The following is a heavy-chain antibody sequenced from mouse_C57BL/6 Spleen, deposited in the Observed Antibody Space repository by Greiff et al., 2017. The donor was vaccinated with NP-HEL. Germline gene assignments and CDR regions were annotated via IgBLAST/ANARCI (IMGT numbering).Heavy chain of an antibody. CDR3: TGALRRGAMDY. Sequence: EVQLQQSGAELVRPGASVKLSCTASGFNITDDYMHWVKQRPEQGLEWIGWIDPENGDTEYASKFQGKATITADTSSNTAYLQLSSLTSEDTAVYYCTGALRRGAMDYWGQGTSVTVSS. D-gene: IGHD2-12*01. J-gene: IGHJ4*01. CDR1: GFNITDDY. CDR2: IDPENGDT. V-gene: IGHV14-4*01.